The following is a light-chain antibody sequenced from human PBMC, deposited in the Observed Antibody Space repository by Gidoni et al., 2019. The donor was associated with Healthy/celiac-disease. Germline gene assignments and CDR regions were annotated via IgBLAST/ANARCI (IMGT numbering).Light chain of an antibody. V-gene: IGKV4-1*01. Sequence: DIVMTQSPDSLAVSLVERATINCKSSQSVLYSSNNKNYLAWYQQKPVQPPKLLIYWASTRESGVPDRFSGSGSGTDFTLTISSLQAEDVAVYYCQKYYSTSYTFGQGTKLEIK. CDR1: QSVLYSSNNKNY. CDR3: QKYYSTSYT. CDR2: WAS. J-gene: IGKJ2*01.